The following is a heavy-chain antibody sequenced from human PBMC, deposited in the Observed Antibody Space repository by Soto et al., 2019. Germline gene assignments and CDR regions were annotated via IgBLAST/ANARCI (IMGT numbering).Heavy chain of an antibody. CDR3: STGRQMGY. CDR2: ISGSGDSI. D-gene: IGHD7-27*01. CDR1: GFTFSNYA. J-gene: IGHJ4*02. V-gene: IGHV3-23*01. Sequence: EVQVLESGGDLVQPGGSLRLSCAASGFTFSNYAMTWVRQAPGKGLEWVSTISGSGDSIYYADSVNGRFTISRDNSKNTLYLQMNSLRADDWAVYYCSTGRQMGYWGQGTLVIVSS.